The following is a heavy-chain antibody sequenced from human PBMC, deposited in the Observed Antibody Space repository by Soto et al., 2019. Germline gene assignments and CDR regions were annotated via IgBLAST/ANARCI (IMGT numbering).Heavy chain of an antibody. J-gene: IGHJ5*02. D-gene: IGHD6-19*01. CDR2: MNPNSGNT. V-gene: IGHV1-8*01. Sequence: ASVKVSCKASGYTFTSYDINWVRQATGQGLEWMGWMNPNSGNTGYAQKFQGRVTMTRNTSISTAYMELSSLRYEDTAVYYCARGGEQWLVRDNWFDPWDQGTLVTVSS. CDR1: GYTFTSYD. CDR3: ARGGEQWLVRDNWFDP.